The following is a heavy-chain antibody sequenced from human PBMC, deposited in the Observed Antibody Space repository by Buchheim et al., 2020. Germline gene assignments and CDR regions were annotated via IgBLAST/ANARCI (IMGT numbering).Heavy chain of an antibody. V-gene: IGHV3-7*01. Sequence: EVQLVESGGGLVQPGRSLRLSCAASGFTFSAYGMTWVRQAPGKGLEWVANINHDGSKRNYVDSVKGRFTISRDNAKNSLYLEMNSLRDEDTALYSCADPPSNYWGQGTL. CDR1: GFTFSAYG. CDR3: ADPPSNY. J-gene: IGHJ4*02. CDR2: INHDGSKR.